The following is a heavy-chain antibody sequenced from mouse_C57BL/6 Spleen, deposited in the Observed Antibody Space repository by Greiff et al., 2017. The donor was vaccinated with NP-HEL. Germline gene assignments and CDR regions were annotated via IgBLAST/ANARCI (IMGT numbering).Heavy chain of an antibody. CDR3: ARYGGSSYWYFDV. D-gene: IGHD1-1*01. CDR1: GYTFTSYW. J-gene: IGHJ1*03. Sequence: VQLQQPGAELVRPGSSVKLSCKASGYTFTSYWMHWVKQRPIQGLEWIGNIDPSDSETHYNQKFKDKATLTVDKSSSTAYMQLSSLTSADSAFYYCARYGGSSYWYFDVWGTGTTVTVSS. CDR2: IDPSDSET. V-gene: IGHV1-52*01.